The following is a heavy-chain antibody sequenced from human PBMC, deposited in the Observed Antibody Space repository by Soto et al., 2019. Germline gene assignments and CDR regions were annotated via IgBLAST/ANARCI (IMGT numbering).Heavy chain of an antibody. CDR2: IYRGDAT. CDR1: GFTVSDNY. J-gene: IGHJ3*02. V-gene: IGHV3-53*01. Sequence: GGSLRLSCAVSGFTVSDNYMSWVRQAPGKGLEWVSVIYRGDATHYADSVKGRFTISRDNSKNTVYLQMNSLRAEDTAVYYCARGRSDSSRADSFDIWGQGTMVTVSS. CDR3: ARGRSDSSRADSFDI. D-gene: IGHD6-25*01.